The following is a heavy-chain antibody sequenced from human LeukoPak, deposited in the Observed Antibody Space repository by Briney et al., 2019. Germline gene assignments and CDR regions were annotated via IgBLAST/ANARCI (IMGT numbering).Heavy chain of an antibody. J-gene: IGHJ4*02. CDR3: ARDPYYDSSGYLPPHYFDY. Sequence: GGSLRLSCAASGFTFRSYWMSWVRQAPGKGLEWVANINQDERDRYYVDSVKGRFTISRDNAKNSVYLQMNSLRAEDTAVYYCARDPYYDSSGYLPPHYFDYWGQGTLVTVSS. V-gene: IGHV3-7*01. CDR2: INQDERDR. CDR1: GFTFRSYW. D-gene: IGHD3-22*01.